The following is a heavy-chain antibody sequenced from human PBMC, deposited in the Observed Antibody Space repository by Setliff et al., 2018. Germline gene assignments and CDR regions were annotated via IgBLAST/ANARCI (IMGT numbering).Heavy chain of an antibody. D-gene: IGHD2-15*01. CDR3: ARDNRGYAWDYYYMDV. Sequence: APGKASGKASGYTFTSYAMNWVRQAPGQGLEWMGWINTNTGNPTYAQGFTGRFVFSLDTSVSTAYLQISSLKAEDTAVYYCARDNRGYAWDYYYMDVWGKGTTVTVSS. J-gene: IGHJ6*03. CDR1: GYTFTSYA. CDR2: INTNTGNP. V-gene: IGHV7-4-1*02.